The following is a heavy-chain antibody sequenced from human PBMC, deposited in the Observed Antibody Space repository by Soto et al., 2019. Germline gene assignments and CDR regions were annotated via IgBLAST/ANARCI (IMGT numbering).Heavy chain of an antibody. CDR2: FYPGDSDI. J-gene: IGHJ6*02. Sequence: EVQLVQSGAEVRKPGESLKISCKGSGYNFTIYWIGWVRQMPGKGLEWMGIFYPGDSDIRYSPSFQGQVTISADRSISTAYLKWSSLKASDTAMYFCVRHCGPGRFLEWLPTVGPSYCGVDVWGQGTTVTVSS. D-gene: IGHD3-3*01. CDR3: VRHCGPGRFLEWLPTVGPSYCGVDV. CDR1: GYNFTIYW. V-gene: IGHV5-51*01.